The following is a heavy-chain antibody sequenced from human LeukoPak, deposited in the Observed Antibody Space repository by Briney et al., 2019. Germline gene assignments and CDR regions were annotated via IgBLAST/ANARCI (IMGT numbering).Heavy chain of an antibody. CDR2: IYYSGST. D-gene: IGHD6-6*01. J-gene: IGHJ4*02. V-gene: IGHV4-59*08. Sequence: SETLSLTCTVSGDSISSYCWGWIRQPPGKGLEWIGYIYYSGSTNYNPSLKSRVAISVDTSKNQFSLKLSSVTAADTAVYYCARHTSSSSVFDYWGQETLVTVSS. CDR1: GDSISSYC. CDR3: ARHTSSSSVFDY.